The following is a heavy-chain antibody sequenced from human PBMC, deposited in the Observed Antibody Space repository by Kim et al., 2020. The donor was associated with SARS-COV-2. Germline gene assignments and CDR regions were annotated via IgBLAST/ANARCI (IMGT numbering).Heavy chain of an antibody. Sequence: EYQDSGGGRFTISRDNSKNTLSLQMNSLRAEDTALYYCAKTGQLDYWGQGTLVTVSS. J-gene: IGHJ4*02. D-gene: IGHD6-13*01. CDR3: AKTGQLDY. V-gene: IGHV3-23*01.